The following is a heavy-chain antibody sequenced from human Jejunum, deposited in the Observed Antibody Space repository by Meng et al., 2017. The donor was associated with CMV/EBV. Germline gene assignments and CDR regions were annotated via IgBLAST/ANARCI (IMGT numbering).Heavy chain of an antibody. V-gene: IGHV3-11*01. CDR3: ARNWGPIDY. J-gene: IGHJ4*02. CDR1: GFTFSESS. CDR2: ISSHGSSI. Sequence: LSCLASGFTFSESSLSWICQAPGKGLEWVSYISSHGSSIYYADSVKGRFTVSRDNAKNSVYLQMNSLRAEDAAVYYCARNWGPIDYWGQGTLVTVSS. D-gene: IGHD7-27*01.